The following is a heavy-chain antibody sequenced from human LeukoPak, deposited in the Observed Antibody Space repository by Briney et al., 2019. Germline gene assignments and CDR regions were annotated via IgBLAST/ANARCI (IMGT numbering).Heavy chain of an antibody. CDR1: GFTFSSYW. CDR2: IKQDGSEK. D-gene: IGHD4-17*01. J-gene: IGHJ3*02. V-gene: IGHV3-7*04. Sequence: PGGSLRLSCAASGFTFSSYWMNWVRQAPGKGLEWVANIKQDGSEKYYVDSVKGRFTISRDNAKNSLYLQMNSLRAEDTALYYCARGQVTTVTGLAAFDIWGQGTMVTVSS. CDR3: ARGQVTTVTGLAAFDI.